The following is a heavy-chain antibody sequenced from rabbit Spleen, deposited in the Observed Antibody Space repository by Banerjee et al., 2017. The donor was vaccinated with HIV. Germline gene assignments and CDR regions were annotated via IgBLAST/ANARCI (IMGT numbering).Heavy chain of an antibody. CDR3: ARGYAAYAGNAYASNL. J-gene: IGHJ4*01. V-gene: IGHV1S40*01. D-gene: IGHD6-1*01. Sequence: QQLVESGGGLVKPGASLTLTCKASGVSFSSGYDMCWVRQAPGKGLEWIACIYTGNSKTYYANWAKGRVTISKTSSTTVTLQMTSLTAADTATYFCARGYAAYAGNAYASNLWGPGTLVTVS. CDR1: GVSFSSGYD. CDR2: IYTGNSKT.